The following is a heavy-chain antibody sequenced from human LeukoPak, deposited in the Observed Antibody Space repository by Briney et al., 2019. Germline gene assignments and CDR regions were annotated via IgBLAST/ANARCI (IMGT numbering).Heavy chain of an antibody. CDR2: ISSSGNYI. CDR3: SLEGSSWYRYFQH. V-gene: IGHV3-21*04. Sequence: GGSLRLSCAASGFSFSSYSMNWVRQAPGKGLEWVSSISSSGNYIYYADSVKGRFTISRDNAKNSLFLQMNSLRAEDTAVYYSSLEGSSWYRYFQHWGQGTLVTVSS. D-gene: IGHD6-13*01. CDR1: GFSFSSYS. J-gene: IGHJ1*01.